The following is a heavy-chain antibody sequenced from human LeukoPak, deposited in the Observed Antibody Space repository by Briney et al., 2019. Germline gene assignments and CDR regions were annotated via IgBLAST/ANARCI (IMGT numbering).Heavy chain of an antibody. CDR3: ARERYGDPGYFDL. V-gene: IGHV3-30-3*01. D-gene: IGHD4-17*01. J-gene: IGHJ2*01. CDR1: GFTFSSYA. CDR2: ISYDGSNK. Sequence: GGSLRLSCAASGFTFSSYAMHWVRQAPGKGLEWVAVISYDGSNKYYADSVKGRFTISRDNSKNTLYLQMNSLRAEDTAVYYCARERYGDPGYFDLWGRGTLVTVSS.